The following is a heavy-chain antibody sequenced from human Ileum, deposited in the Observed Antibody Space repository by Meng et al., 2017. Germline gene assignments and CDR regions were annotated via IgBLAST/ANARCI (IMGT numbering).Heavy chain of an antibody. D-gene: IGHD6-13*01. CDR3: AKGSWYTSSSYDS. V-gene: IGHV3-23*01. CDR1: GFTFGKAA. CDR2: ISGSGDST. J-gene: IGHJ4*02. Sequence: EVELLVAGGGLVQPGGPLRVACAASGFTFGKAAMSWVRQAPGKGLEWVAVISGSGDSTHYADSVKGRFTISRDNSKTTLHLQMNSLRAEDTAVYYCAKGSWYTSSSYDSWGQGTLVTVSS.